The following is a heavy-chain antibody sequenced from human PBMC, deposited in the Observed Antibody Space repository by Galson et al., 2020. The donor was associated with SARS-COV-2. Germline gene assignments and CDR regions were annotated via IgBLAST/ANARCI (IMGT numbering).Heavy chain of an antibody. D-gene: IGHD3-22*01. V-gene: IGHV4-30-4*01. CDR1: GGSISSGDYY. CDR3: ARGGPAGYSSGYHYPSPFDP. J-gene: IGHJ5*02. Sequence: SETLSLTCTVSGGSISSGDYYWSWIRQPPGKGLEWIGYIYYSGSTYYNPSLKSRVTISVDTSKNQFSLKLSSVTAADTAVYYCARGGPAGYSSGYHYPSPFDPWGQGTLVTVSS. CDR2: IYYSGST.